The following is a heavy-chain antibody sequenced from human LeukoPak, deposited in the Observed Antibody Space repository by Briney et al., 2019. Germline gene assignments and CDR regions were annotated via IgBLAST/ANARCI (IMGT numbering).Heavy chain of an antibody. CDR3: ARAHPRYCSGGSCYPV. J-gene: IGHJ6*02. D-gene: IGHD2-15*01. CDR2: INHSGST. V-gene: IGHV4-34*01. CDR1: GGSFSGYY. Sequence: SETLSLTCAVYGGSFSGYYWSWIRQPPGKGLEWIGEINHSGSTNYNPSLKSRVTISVDTSKNQFSLKLSSMTAADTAVYYCARAHPRYCSGGSCYPVWGQGTTVTVSS.